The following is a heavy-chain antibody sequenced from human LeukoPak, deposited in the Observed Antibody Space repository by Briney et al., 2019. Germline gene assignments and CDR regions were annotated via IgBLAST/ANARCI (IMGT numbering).Heavy chain of an antibody. CDR3: ARDRVADIVVVVAAPHFDY. CDR2: ISSNGGST. D-gene: IGHD2-15*01. J-gene: IGHJ4*02. Sequence: GGSLRLSCAASGFTFSSYAMHWVRQAPGKGLEYVSAISSNGGSTYYANSVKGRFTISRDNSKNTLYLQMGSLRAEDMAVYYCARDRVADIVVVVAAPHFDYWGREPWSPSPQ. V-gene: IGHV3-64*01. CDR1: GFTFSSYA.